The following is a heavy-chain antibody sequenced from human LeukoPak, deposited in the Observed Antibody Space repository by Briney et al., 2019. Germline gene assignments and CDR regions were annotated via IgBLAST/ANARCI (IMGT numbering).Heavy chain of an antibody. CDR2: IYYSGST. CDR1: GGSISSGGYY. V-gene: IGHV4-31*03. J-gene: IGHJ3*02. D-gene: IGHD3-10*01. Sequence: PSETLSLTCTVSGGSISSGGYYWSWIRQHPGKGLEWIGYIYYSGSTDYNPSLKGRASISGDTSKNQFSLKLSSVTAADTAVYYCARDLVTMPLDIWGQGTMVTVSS. CDR3: ARDLVTMPLDI.